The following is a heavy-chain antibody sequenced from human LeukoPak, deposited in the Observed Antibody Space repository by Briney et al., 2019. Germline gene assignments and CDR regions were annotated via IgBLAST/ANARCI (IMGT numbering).Heavy chain of an antibody. D-gene: IGHD6-13*01. V-gene: IGHV3-7*01. CDR2: IMQDESEK. CDR3: AREVYSSSRPADAFDI. Sequence: GGSLRLSCVGSGFTFSTYWMSWVRQAPGKGLEWVANIMQDESEKNYVDSVKGRFTISRDNAKYSLYLQMNSLRAEDTAVYYCAREVYSSSRPADAFDIWGQGTVVTVSS. CDR1: GFTFSTYW. J-gene: IGHJ3*02.